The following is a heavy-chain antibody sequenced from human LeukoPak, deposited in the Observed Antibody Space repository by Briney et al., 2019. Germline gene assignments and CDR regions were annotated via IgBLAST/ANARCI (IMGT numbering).Heavy chain of an antibody. CDR2: IYYSGST. V-gene: IGHV4-31*11. Sequence: TLSLTCAVSGHSISSSDYYWSWIRQHPGKGLEWIGYIYYSGSTYYNPSLKSRVTILVDTSKNQFSLKLSSVTAADTAVYYCARGGLDFDYWGQGTLVTVSS. CDR1: GHSISSSDYY. J-gene: IGHJ4*02. CDR3: ARGGLDFDY.